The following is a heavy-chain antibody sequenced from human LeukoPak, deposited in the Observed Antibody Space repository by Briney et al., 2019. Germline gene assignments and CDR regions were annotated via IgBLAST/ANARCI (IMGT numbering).Heavy chain of an antibody. Sequence: ASVKVSCKASGHMFTDYYIHWVRQTPGQGLEWMGWMNVDSGATKYAQKFQGRVTMTRDTSISTAFMVLRRLTSDDTAVYYCARDSKVTGTSFDSWGQGTLVTVSS. CDR2: MNVDSGAT. J-gene: IGHJ4*02. D-gene: IGHD2-21*02. CDR3: ARDSKVTGTSFDS. CDR1: GHMFTDYY. V-gene: IGHV1-2*02.